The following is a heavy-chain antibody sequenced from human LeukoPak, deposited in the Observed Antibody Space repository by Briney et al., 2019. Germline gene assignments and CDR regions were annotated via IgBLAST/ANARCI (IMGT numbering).Heavy chain of an antibody. CDR3: ARDPGDYGDPGFDY. D-gene: IGHD4-17*01. Sequence: ASVKVSCKASGYTFTSYGISWVRQAPGQGLEWMGWISAYNGNTNYAQKLQGRVTMTTDTSTSTAYMELRSLRFDDTAVYYCARDPGDYGDPGFDYWGQGTLVTVSS. CDR2: ISAYNGNT. V-gene: IGHV1-18*01. J-gene: IGHJ4*02. CDR1: GYTFTSYG.